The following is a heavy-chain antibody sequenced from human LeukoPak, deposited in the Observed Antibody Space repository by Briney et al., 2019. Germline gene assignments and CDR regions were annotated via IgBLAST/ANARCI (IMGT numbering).Heavy chain of an antibody. D-gene: IGHD4-17*01. J-gene: IGHJ3*02. Sequence: SETLSLTCTVSGGSISSSSYYWGWIRQPPGKGLEWIGEINHSGSTNYNPSLKSRVTISVDTSKNQFSLKLSSVTAADTAVYYCAIYDYGDYVPRDDAFDIWGQGTMVTVSS. CDR1: GGSISSSSYY. CDR3: AIYDYGDYVPRDDAFDI. CDR2: INHSGST. V-gene: IGHV4-39*07.